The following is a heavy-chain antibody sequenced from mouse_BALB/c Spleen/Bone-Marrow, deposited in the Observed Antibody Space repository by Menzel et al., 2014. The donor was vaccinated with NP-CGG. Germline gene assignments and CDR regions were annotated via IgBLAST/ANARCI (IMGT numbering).Heavy chain of an antibody. D-gene: IGHD1-2*01. Sequence: EVQVVESGPELVKPGASVKISCKTSGYTFTEYTMHWVKQSHGKSLEWIGGINPNNGGTIYNQKFKGKATLTVDKSSSTAYMELRILTSEDSAVYYCARKDYGYNYVMDYWGQGTSVTVSS. CDR1: GYTFTEYT. V-gene: IGHV1-18*01. J-gene: IGHJ4*01. CDR3: ARKDYGYNYVMDY. CDR2: INPNNGGT.